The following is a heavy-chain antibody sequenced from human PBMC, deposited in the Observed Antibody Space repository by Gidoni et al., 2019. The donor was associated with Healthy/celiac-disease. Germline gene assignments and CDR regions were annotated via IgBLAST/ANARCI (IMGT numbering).Heavy chain of an antibody. CDR3: ARDFQETIFGVVISLYYYYGMDV. CDR1: GFTFSSYS. Sequence: EVQLVESGGGLVQPGGSLRLSCAASGFTFSSYSMNWVRQAPGKGLEWVSYISSSSSTIYYADSVKGRFTISRDNAKNSLYLQMNSLRDEDTAVYYCARDFQETIFGVVISLYYYYGMDVWGQGTTVTVSS. D-gene: IGHD3-3*01. J-gene: IGHJ6*02. CDR2: ISSSSSTI. V-gene: IGHV3-48*02.